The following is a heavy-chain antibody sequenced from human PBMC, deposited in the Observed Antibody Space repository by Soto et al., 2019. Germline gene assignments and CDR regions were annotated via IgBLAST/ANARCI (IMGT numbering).Heavy chain of an antibody. CDR2: ISYDGSNK. J-gene: IGHJ5*02. D-gene: IGHD6-13*01. CDR1: GFTFSSYA. V-gene: IGHV3-30-3*01. CDR3: ASITAAGKEFDP. Sequence: GGSLRLSCAASGFTFSSYAMHWVRQAPGKGLEWVAVISYDGSNKYYADSVKGRFTISRDNSKNTLYLQMNSSVTAADTAVYYCASITAAGKEFDPWGQGTLVTVSS.